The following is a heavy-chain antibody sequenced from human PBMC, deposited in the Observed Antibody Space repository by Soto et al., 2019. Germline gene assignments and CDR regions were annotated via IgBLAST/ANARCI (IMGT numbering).Heavy chain of an antibody. J-gene: IGHJ4*02. CDR3: AGIGVSSGHESPGFYS. CDR2: ISGFNGNT. CDR1: GYTFNFYG. Sequence: QVQLVQSGAEVKKPGASVKVSCKASGYTFNFYGITWVRQAPGQGLEGMGCISGFNGNTNYAADLQGRATMTTDTSTSTAYMELRGLRSLDTAVYYCAGIGVSSGHESPGFYSWGQGTLVTVSS. V-gene: IGHV1-18*01. D-gene: IGHD3-16*01.